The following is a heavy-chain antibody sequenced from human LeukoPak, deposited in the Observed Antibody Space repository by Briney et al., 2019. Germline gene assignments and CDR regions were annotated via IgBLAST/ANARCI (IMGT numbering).Heavy chain of an antibody. V-gene: IGHV3-53*01. CDR2: LYPGGKT. J-gene: IGHJ4*02. D-gene: IGHD2-2*01. CDR1: GFTVSYDY. CDR3: ANRRCTSNSCYLEY. Sequence: GGSLRLSCAASGFTVSYDYVSWVRLAPGKGLEFVSALYPGGKTYYADSVKGRFTISRDNSKNTVYLQMNSLRAEDTAIYYCANRRCTSNSCYLEYWGQGTLVTVSS.